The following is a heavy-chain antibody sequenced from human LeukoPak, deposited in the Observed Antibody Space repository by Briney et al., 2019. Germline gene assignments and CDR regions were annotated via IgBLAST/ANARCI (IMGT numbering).Heavy chain of an antibody. J-gene: IGHJ5*02. CDR3: ASSIAVAGPENWFDP. Sequence: ASVKVSCKASGYTFTGYYMHWVRQAPGQGLEWMGWINPNSGGTNYAQKFQGRVTMTRDTSISTAYMELSRLRSDDTAVYYCASSIAVAGPENWFDPWGQGTLVTVSS. D-gene: IGHD6-19*01. CDR1: GYTFTGYY. V-gene: IGHV1-2*02. CDR2: INPNSGGT.